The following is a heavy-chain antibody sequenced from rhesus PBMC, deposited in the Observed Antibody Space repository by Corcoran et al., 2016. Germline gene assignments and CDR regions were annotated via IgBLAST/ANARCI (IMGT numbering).Heavy chain of an antibody. J-gene: IGHJ4*01. Sequence: QVQLQESGPGLVKPSETLSLTCAVSGRPISDAYYCSWIRQPPGKGLEWNGYIYGSGGGTNYNPSLKNRVTISIDTSKNQFSLRLSSVTAADTAVYYCARDCAYNLRPFDYWGQGVLVTVSS. CDR3: ARDCAYNLRPFDY. CDR2: IYGSGGGT. CDR1: GRPISDAYY. V-gene: IGHV4-106*01. D-gene: IGHD2-2*01.